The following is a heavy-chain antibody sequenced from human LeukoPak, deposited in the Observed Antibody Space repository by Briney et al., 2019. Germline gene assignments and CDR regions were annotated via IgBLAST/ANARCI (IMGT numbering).Heavy chain of an antibody. V-gene: IGHV4-38-2*01. CDR1: GYSISSGYY. Sequence: SETLSLTCAVSGYSISSGYYWGWIRQPPGKGLEWIGSIYHSGSTYYNPSLKSRVTISVDTSKSQFSLKLSSVTAADTAVYYCARHSEQLVLLDYWGQGTLVTVSS. CDR3: ARHSEQLVLLDY. CDR2: IYHSGST. D-gene: IGHD6-6*01. J-gene: IGHJ4*02.